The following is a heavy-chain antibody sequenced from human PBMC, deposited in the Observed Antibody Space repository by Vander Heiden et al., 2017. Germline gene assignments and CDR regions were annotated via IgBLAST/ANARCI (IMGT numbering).Heavy chain of an antibody. J-gene: IGHJ4*02. D-gene: IGHD3-10*01. V-gene: IGHV1-3*01. CDR2: INPDNGDT. CDR1: GYTFTSYA. Sequence: HVQLVQSGAEVTKPGASVKVSCKASGYTFTSYALHWVRQAPGQRLEWMGWINPDNGDTKYSQMFQDRVTITRDTATSAAYVELSSLRSEDTAVYYCARDMGRKVINYYFDYWGQGTLVTVSS. CDR3: ARDMGRKVINYYFDY.